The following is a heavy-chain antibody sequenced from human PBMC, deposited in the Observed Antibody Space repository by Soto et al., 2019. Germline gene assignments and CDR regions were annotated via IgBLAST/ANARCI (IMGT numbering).Heavy chain of an antibody. V-gene: IGHV3-23*01. J-gene: IGHJ4*02. CDR2: ISGSGGST. CDR3: AKNAGIAAAGPSGY. CDR1: GFTFISYA. D-gene: IGHD6-13*01. Sequence: GGSLRLSCAASGFTFISYAMSWVRQAPGKGLEWVSAISGSGGSTYYAGSVKGRFTISRDNSKNTLYLQMNSLRAEDTAVYYCAKNAGIAAAGPSGYWGQGTLVTVSS.